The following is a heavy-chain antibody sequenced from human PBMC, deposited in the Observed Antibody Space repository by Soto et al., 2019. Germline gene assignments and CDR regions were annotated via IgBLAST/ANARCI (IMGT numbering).Heavy chain of an antibody. J-gene: IGHJ4*02. D-gene: IGHD1-26*01. Sequence: EVQLLESGGGLVHPGGSLRLSCAASGFTFSSYAMRWVRQAPVKGLEWVSAISGSGGSTYYADSVKGRFTISRDNSKNTLYLQMNSLRAEDPAVYYCARRGSGSYYDYWGEGTLVTVSS. V-gene: IGHV3-23*01. CDR2: ISGSGGST. CDR3: ARRGSGSYYDY. CDR1: GFTFSSYA.